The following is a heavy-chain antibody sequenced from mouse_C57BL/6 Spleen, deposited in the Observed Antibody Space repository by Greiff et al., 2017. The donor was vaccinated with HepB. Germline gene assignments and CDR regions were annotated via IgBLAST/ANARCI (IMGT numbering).Heavy chain of an antibody. J-gene: IGHJ4*01. V-gene: IGHV5-17*01. CDR1: GFTFSDYG. D-gene: IGHD1-1*01. CDR2: ISSGSSTI. CDR3: ARLNYYGSSHYAMDY. Sequence: EVQLVESGGGLVKPGGSLKLSCAASGFTFSDYGMHWVRQAPEKGLEWVAYISSGSSTIYYADTVKGRFTISRDNAKNTLFLQMTSLRSEDTAMYYCARLNYYGSSHYAMDYWGQGTSVTVSS.